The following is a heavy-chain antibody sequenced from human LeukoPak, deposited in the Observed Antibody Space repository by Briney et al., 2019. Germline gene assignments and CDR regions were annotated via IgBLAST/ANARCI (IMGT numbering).Heavy chain of an antibody. CDR2: ISYDGSNK. V-gene: IGHV3-30*04. J-gene: IGHJ4*02. CDR1: GFTFSSYA. Sequence: GGSLRLSCAASGFTFSSYAMHWVRQAPGKGLEWVAVISYDGSNKYYADSVKGRFTISRDNSKNTLYLQMNSLRAEETAVYYCARDMKPYSSGWYIWHYWGQGTLVTVSS. D-gene: IGHD6-19*01. CDR3: ARDMKPYSSGWYIWHY.